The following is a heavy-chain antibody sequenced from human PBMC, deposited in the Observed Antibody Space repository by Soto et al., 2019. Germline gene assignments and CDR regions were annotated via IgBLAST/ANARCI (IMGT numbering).Heavy chain of an antibody. Sequence: PSETLSLTCTVSGGSISSYYWSWIRQPPGKGLEWIGYIYYSGSTNYNPSLKSRVTISVDTSKNQFSLKLSSVTAADTAVYYCARIKVGWNYLGYYYYYNCIDVWGQGTTVTVSS. CDR1: GGSISSYY. J-gene: IGHJ6*02. CDR3: ARIKVGWNYLGYYYYYNCIDV. D-gene: IGHD1-7*01. V-gene: IGHV4-59*01. CDR2: IYYSGST.